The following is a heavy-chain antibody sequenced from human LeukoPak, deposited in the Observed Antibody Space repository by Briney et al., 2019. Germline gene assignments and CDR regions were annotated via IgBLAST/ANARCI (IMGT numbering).Heavy chain of an antibody. J-gene: IGHJ4*02. CDR2: ISGSGGST. CDR1: GFTFSSYA. V-gene: IGHV3-23*01. CDR3: AKDGNYYDFWSGYYTGDRYFDY. Sequence: GGSLRLSCAASGFTFSSYAMSWVRQAPGKGLEWVSAISGSGGSTYYADSVKGRFTISRDNSKNTLYLQMNSLRAEDTAVYYSAKDGNYYDFWSGYYTGDRYFDYWGQGTLVTVSS. D-gene: IGHD3-3*01.